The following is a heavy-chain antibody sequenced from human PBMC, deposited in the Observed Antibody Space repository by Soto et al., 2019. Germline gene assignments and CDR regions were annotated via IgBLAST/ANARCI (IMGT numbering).Heavy chain of an antibody. V-gene: IGHV4-39*01. D-gene: IGHD3-3*02. CDR2: IYYSGST. CDR3: ARAGVGGNLAFEA. Sequence: SETLSLTCTVSGGSISSSSYYWGWIRQPPGKGLEWIGSIYYSGSTYYNPSLKSRVTISVDASKNQFSLKLSSVTAADTALYLCARAGVGGNLAFEAWGQGTLVTVSS. J-gene: IGHJ4*02. CDR1: GGSISSSSYY.